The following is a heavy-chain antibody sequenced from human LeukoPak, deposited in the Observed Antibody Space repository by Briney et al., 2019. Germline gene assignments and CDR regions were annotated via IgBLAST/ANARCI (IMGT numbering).Heavy chain of an antibody. CDR3: ARRYGTSAGHHDAFDI. D-gene: IGHD6-13*01. CDR1: GGSFSGYY. Sequence: SETLSLTCAVYGGSFSGYYWSWIRQPPGKGLEWIGEINHSGSTNSNPSLKSRVTISVDTSKNQFSLKLSSVTAADTAVYYCARRYGTSAGHHDAFDIWGQGTMVTVPS. V-gene: IGHV4-34*01. CDR2: INHSGST. J-gene: IGHJ3*02.